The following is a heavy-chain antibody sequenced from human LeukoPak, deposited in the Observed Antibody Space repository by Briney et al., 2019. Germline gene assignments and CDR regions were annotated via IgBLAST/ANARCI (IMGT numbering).Heavy chain of an antibody. CDR3: ASLPDLYSGSYFGDY. V-gene: IGHV4-59*08. Sequence: SETLSLTXTVSGGSISSYYWSWIRQPPGKGLEWIGSIYHSGSTYYNPSLKSRVTISVDTSKNQFSLKLSSVTAADTAVYYCASLPDLYSGSYFGDYWGQGTLVTVSS. J-gene: IGHJ4*02. D-gene: IGHD1-26*01. CDR2: IYHSGST. CDR1: GGSISSYY.